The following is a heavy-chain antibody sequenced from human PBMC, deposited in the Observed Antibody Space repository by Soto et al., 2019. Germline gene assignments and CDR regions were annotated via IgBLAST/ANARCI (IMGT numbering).Heavy chain of an antibody. D-gene: IGHD3-10*01. CDR3: ARGWAGGYYYGMDV. J-gene: IGHJ6*02. CDR1: GGSFSGYY. V-gene: IGHV4-34*01. CDR2: INHSGST. Sequence: PSETLSLTCAVYGGSFSGYYWSWIRQPPGKGLEWIGEINHSGSTNYNPSLKSRVTISVDTSKNQFSLKLSSVTAADTAVYYCARGWAGGYYYGMDVWGQGTTVTVSS.